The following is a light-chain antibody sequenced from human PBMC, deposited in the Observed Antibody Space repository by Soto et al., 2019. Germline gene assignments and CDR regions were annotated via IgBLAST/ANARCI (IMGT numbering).Light chain of an antibody. CDR1: QGISSW. J-gene: IGKJ4*01. V-gene: IGKV1-12*01. Sequence: DIQMTQSPASVSASVGDRVTITCRASQGISSWLAWYQQTPGKAPRLLIFAASSLQTGVPSRFSGSGSGTDFTLPISRLQPEDFATYFCQQTSSFPLTFGGGTKVEIK. CDR2: AAS. CDR3: QQTSSFPLT.